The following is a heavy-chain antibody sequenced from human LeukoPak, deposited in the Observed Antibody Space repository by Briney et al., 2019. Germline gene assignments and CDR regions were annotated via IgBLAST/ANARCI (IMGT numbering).Heavy chain of an antibody. D-gene: IGHD3-22*01. V-gene: IGHV1-69*05. J-gene: IGHJ3*02. CDR1: GGTFSSYA. Sequence: ASVKVSCKASGGTFSSYAISWVRQAPGQGLEWMGRIIPIFGTVNYAQKFQGRVTITTDESTSTAYMELSSLRSEDTAVYYCARASEYYYDSSGYLVQAYAFDIWGQGTMVTVSS. CDR2: IIPIFGTV. CDR3: ARASEYYYDSSGYLVQAYAFDI.